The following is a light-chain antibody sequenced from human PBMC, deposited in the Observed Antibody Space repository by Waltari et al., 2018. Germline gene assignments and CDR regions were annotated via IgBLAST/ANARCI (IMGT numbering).Light chain of an antibody. V-gene: IGLV1-44*01. CDR3: AAWDDSLNGVV. CDR2: SNN. CDR1: SSNIGSNP. J-gene: IGLJ2*01. Sequence: QSVLTQPPSASGTPGQRVTISCSGSSSNIGSNPVNWYQQHPGTAPKPLIYSNNQRPSGVPDRFSGSKSGTSASRAISGLQSEDEADYYCAAWDDSLNGVVFGGGTKLTVL.